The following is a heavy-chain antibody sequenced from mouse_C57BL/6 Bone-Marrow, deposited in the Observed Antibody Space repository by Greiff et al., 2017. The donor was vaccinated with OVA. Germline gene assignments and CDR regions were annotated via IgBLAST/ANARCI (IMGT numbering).Heavy chain of an antibody. J-gene: IGHJ3*01. CDR3: ARRHYGSTSWFAY. CDR2: ISSGGSYT. V-gene: IGHV5-6*01. Sequence: EVHLVESGGDLVKPGGSLKLSCAASGFTFSSYGMSWVRQTPDKRLEWVATISSGGSYTYYPDSVKGRFTISRDNAKNTLYLQMSSLKSEDTAMYYCARRHYGSTSWFAYWGQGTLVTVSA. CDR1: GFTFSSYG. D-gene: IGHD1-1*01.